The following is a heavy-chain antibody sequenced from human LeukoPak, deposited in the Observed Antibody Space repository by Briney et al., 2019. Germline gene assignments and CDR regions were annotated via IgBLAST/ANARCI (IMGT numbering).Heavy chain of an antibody. CDR3: AGPRDYYDSSGYDY. J-gene: IGHJ4*02. V-gene: IGHV1-2*02. CDR1: GYTFTGYY. D-gene: IGHD3-22*01. Sequence: ASVKVSCKASGYTFTGYYMHWVRQAPGQGLEWMGWINPNSGGTNYAQKFQGRVTMTRDTSISTAYMEVSRLRSDDTAVYYCAGPRDYYDSSGYDYWGQGTLVTVSS. CDR2: INPNSGGT.